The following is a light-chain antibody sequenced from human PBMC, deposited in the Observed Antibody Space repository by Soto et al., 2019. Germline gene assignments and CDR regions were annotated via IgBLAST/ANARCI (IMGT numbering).Light chain of an antibody. CDR3: QQYNSYLT. CDR2: DAS. V-gene: IGKV1-5*01. J-gene: IGKJ4*01. CDR1: QSISSW. Sequence: DIQMTQSPSTLSASVGDRVTITCRASQSISSWLAWYQQKPGKAPKLLIYDASSLESGVPSRFSGSGSGTEFSLTISSLQPDDFATYYCQQYNSYLTFGGGTKVEFK.